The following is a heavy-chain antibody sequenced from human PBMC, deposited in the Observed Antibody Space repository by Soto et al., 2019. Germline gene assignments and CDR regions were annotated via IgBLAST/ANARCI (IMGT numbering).Heavy chain of an antibody. Sequence: QVQLVQSGAEVKRPGSSVKVSCKASGDTFNFYSINWVRQAPGLGLEWMGRVNPIVSMSNYAQKFQGRVTMTADKSTSTTYMELSGLRSENTAIYYCASSYSSGYRAFDYWGQGALVTVSS. CDR3: ASSYSSGYRAFDY. CDR1: GDTFNFYS. V-gene: IGHV1-69*02. CDR2: VNPIVSMS. J-gene: IGHJ4*02. D-gene: IGHD3-10*01.